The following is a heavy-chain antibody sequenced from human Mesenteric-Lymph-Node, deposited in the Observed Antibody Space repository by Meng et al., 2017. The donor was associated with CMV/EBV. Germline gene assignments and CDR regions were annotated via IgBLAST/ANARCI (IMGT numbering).Heavy chain of an antibody. CDR1: GFTFNSYH. D-gene: IGHD4-17*01. Sequence: GGSLRLSCAASGFTFNSYHMHWVRQAPGKGLEWVAFIRYDGSDKYYADSVKGRFTISRDTSKNTLYLQMNSLRADDTALYYCAKDSTVTAPFDYWGLGTLVTVSS. V-gene: IGHV3-30*02. CDR3: AKDSTVTAPFDY. J-gene: IGHJ4*02. CDR2: IRYDGSDK.